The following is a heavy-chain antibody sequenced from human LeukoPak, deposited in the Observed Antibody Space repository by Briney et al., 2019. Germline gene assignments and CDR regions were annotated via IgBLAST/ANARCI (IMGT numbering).Heavy chain of an antibody. V-gene: IGHV3-7*01. J-gene: IGHJ4*02. CDR2: IKQDGSEK. D-gene: IGHD7-27*01. CDR1: GFTFSSYW. CDR3: ARGRVGIWSYFDY. Sequence: PGGSLRLSCAASGFTFSSYWMSWVRQAPGKGLEWVANIKQDGSEKYYVDSVKGRFTISRDNAKNSLYLQMNSLRAEDTAVYYCARGRVGIWSYFDYWGQGTLVTVSS.